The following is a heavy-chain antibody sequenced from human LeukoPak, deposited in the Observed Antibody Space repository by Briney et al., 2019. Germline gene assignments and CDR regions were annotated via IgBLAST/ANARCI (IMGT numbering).Heavy chain of an antibody. Sequence: ASVKVSCKASGYTFTGYYMHWVRQAPGQGLEWMGWINPNSGGTNYAQKFQGRVTMTRDTSISTAYMELSRLRSDDTAVYYCAREGGIDYDSSGYYSWGQGTLVTVSS. J-gene: IGHJ4*02. D-gene: IGHD3-22*01. CDR2: INPNSGGT. V-gene: IGHV1-2*02. CDR1: GYTFTGYY. CDR3: AREGGIDYDSSGYYS.